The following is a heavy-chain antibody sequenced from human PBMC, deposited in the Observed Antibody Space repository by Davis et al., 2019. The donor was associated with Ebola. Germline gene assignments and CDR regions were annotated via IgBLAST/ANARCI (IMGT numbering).Heavy chain of an antibody. D-gene: IGHD1-26*01. J-gene: IGHJ4*02. Sequence: SETLSLTCSVSGGPVGSDYWTWIRRSPGKGLEWIAFISNAGRTIYNPSLRGRVTISIDTSKNQFSLEVRSVTAADTAFYYCVRGSDADKTGYWGQGTLVTVSS. CDR2: ISNAGRT. V-gene: IGHV4-59*02. CDR1: GGPVGSDY. CDR3: VRGSDADKTGY.